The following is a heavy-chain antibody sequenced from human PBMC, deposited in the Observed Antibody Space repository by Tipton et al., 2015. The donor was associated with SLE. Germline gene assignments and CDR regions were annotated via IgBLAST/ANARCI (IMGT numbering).Heavy chain of an antibody. Sequence: LRLSCTVSGGSISSSSYYWGWIRQPPGRGLEWTGSIYYSGSTYYNPSLKSRVTISVDTSKNQFSLKLSSVTAADTAVYYCARLGAARYWYYFDFWGQGTLITVSS. CDR3: ARLGAARYWYYFDF. CDR2: IYYSGST. CDR1: GGSISSSSYY. V-gene: IGHV4-39*07. D-gene: IGHD2-8*02. J-gene: IGHJ4*02.